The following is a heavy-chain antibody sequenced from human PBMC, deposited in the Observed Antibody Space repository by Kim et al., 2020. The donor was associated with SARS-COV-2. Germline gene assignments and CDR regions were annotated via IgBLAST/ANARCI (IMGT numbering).Heavy chain of an antibody. Sequence: GGSLRLSCAASGFIFSSYGMHWVRQTPGKGLEWVAIISDDGSNQYYADSVKGRFTISRDNSKNVLNLQMNSLRPEDTAVYYCAKDWSPFYYWGQGTLVTVSS. CDR3: AKDWSPFYY. CDR2: ISDDGSNQ. V-gene: IGHV3-30*18. CDR1: GFIFSSYG. J-gene: IGHJ4*02.